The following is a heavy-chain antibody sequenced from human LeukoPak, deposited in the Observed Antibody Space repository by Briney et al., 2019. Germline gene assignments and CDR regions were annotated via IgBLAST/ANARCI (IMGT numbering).Heavy chain of an antibody. CDR2: INPNTGGT. V-gene: IGHV1-2*02. D-gene: IGHD2-21*02. J-gene: IGHJ5*02. Sequence: ASVKVSCKASGYTFTGYYMLWVRQAPGQGLEWMGWINPNTGGTNYAQKFQGRVTMTRDTSISTAYMELSSLRFNDTAVYYCATKKTPLYCGGDCYSGLGWFDPRGQGTLTTVSS. CDR1: GYTFTGYY. CDR3: ATKKTPLYCGGDCYSGLGWFDP.